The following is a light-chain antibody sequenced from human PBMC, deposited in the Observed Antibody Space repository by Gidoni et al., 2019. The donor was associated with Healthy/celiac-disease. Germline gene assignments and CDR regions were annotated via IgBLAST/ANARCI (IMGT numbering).Light chain of an antibody. V-gene: IGKV3-11*01. Sequence: EIALTPPPATPSLSPGESATLSCRASQSVSSYLAWYQQKPGQAPRLLIYDASNMAAGIPARFSGSGSGTDFTLTISSLEPEDFAVYYCQQRSNWPPYTFXXXTKLEIK. CDR1: QSVSSY. CDR3: QQRSNWPPYT. CDR2: DAS. J-gene: IGKJ2*01.